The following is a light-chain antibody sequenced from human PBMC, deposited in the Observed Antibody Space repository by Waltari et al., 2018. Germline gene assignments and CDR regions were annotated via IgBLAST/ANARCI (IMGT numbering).Light chain of an antibody. CDR3: NSYTSRTTWV. Sequence: QSALTQPASVSASPGQSLTLPCTGTIREFGGHNPLSWYQQHPGQAPKLLIYDVSKWPSGVSDRFSVSKSGNTASLTISVLQAEDEADYYCNSYTSRTTWVFGGGTRVTVL. V-gene: IGLV2-14*01. CDR1: IREFGGHNP. CDR2: DVS. J-gene: IGLJ3*02.